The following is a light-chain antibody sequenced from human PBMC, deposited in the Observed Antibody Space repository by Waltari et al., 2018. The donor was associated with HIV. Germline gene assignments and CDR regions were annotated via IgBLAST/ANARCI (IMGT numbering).Light chain of an antibody. CDR3: QQLSSFPLT. CDR1: QIVSSNS. CDR2: AAS. J-gene: IGKJ3*01. Sequence: EIVLTQSPGTLSLSPGERATLSCRSSQIVSSNSLAWYQQRGGQAPRLLIYAASSRATGIPDRFSGSGSGTDFTLTISRLEPEDFGSYFCQQLSSFPLTFGPGTKVDVK. V-gene: IGKV3-20*01.